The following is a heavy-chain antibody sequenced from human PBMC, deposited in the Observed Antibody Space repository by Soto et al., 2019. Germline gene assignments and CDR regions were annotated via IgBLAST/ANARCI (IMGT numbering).Heavy chain of an antibody. J-gene: IGHJ6*02. CDR1: GFPFSTSA. Sequence: PGGSLRRSCAASGFPFSTSAMNWVRQAPGKGLEWVSIISGTSDGAYYAESVKGRFTSSRDNSKNTLYLQMNSLRAEDTAVYYCGKYSGSYPVYNGMNVWRQGPTVTVSS. CDR2: ISGTSDGA. V-gene: IGHV3-23*01. D-gene: IGHD1-26*01. CDR3: GKYSGSYPVYNGMNV.